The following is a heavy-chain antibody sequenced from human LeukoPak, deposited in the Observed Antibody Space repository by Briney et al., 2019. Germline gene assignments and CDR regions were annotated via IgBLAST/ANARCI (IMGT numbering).Heavy chain of an antibody. CDR3: ARRIAAAKHFDY. J-gene: IGHJ4*02. CDR2: IWYDGSNK. Sequence: WVGVIWYDGSNKYYADSVNGRFTISRDNSKNTLYLQMNSLRAEDTAVYYCARRIAAAKHFDYWGQGTLVTVSS. V-gene: IGHV3-33*01. D-gene: IGHD6-13*01.